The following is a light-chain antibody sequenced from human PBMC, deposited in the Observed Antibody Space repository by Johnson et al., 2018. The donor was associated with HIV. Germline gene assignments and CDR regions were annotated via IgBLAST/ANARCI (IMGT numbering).Light chain of an antibody. Sequence: QSVLTQPPSVSAAPGQKVTISCSGNTSNIGHNSVSWYQQFPGTAPKLLIYDNNKRPSGIPDRFSGSKSGTSATLGITGLQTGDEAENFCGTWENSLGATDVFGTGTKVPVL. CDR2: DNN. V-gene: IGLV1-51*01. CDR1: TSNIGHNS. CDR3: GTWENSLGATDV. J-gene: IGLJ1*01.